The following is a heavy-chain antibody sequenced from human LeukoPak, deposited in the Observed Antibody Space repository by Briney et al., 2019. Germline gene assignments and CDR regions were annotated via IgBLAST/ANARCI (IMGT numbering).Heavy chain of an antibody. V-gene: IGHV4-59*01. CDR2: IYDSGST. CDR1: GASISSYY. Sequence: SETLSLTCTVSGASISSYYWSWIRQPPGKGLEWIGYIYDSGSTNYNPSLKSRLTMSVDTSNNQFPLKLSSVTAADTAVYYCARGSVTTYYFYGMDVWGKGTTVTVSS. J-gene: IGHJ6*04. CDR3: ARGSVTTYYFYGMDV. D-gene: IGHD4-17*01.